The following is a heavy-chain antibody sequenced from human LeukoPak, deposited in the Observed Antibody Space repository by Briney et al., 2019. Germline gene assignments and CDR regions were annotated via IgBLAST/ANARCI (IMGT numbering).Heavy chain of an antibody. CDR1: GFTLDDYA. J-gene: IGHJ4*02. V-gene: IGHV3-43*02. D-gene: IGHD3-3*01. CDR2: ISGDGGST. CDR3: AKEPYDFWSGPHLYYFDY. Sequence: GGSLRLSCAASGFTLDDYAMHWVRQAPGKGLEWVSLISGDGGSTYYADSVKGRSTISRDNSKNSLYLQMNSLRTEDTALYYCAKEPYDFWSGPHLYYFDYWGQGTLVTVSS.